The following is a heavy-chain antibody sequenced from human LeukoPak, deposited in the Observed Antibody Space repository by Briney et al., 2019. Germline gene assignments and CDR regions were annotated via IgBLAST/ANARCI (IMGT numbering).Heavy chain of an antibody. CDR1: GYTFTGYY. V-gene: IGHV1-2*02. D-gene: IGHD2-2*01. CDR2: INPNSGGT. J-gene: IGHJ4*02. Sequence: ASVKVSCKASGYTFTGYYMHWVRQAPGQGLERMGWINPNSGGTNYAQKLQGRVTMTRDTSISTAYMELSRLRSDDTAVYNCARDVGDIVVVPAATDYWGQGTLVTVSS. CDR3: ARDVGDIVVVPAATDY.